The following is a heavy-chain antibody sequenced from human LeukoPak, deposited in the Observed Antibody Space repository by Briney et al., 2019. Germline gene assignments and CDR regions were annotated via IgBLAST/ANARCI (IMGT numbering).Heavy chain of an antibody. CDR3: ARHPLGAGTFDY. Sequence: SETLSLTCTVSGGSISSSIYSWGWIRQPPGKRLEWIGRTYYSGITYYNPSLKSRVTISADTSKNQFSLKLSSVTAADTAVYYCARHPLGAGTFDYWGQGTLVTVFS. CDR2: TYYSGIT. CDR1: GGSISSSIYS. D-gene: IGHD6-13*01. J-gene: IGHJ4*02. V-gene: IGHV4-39*01.